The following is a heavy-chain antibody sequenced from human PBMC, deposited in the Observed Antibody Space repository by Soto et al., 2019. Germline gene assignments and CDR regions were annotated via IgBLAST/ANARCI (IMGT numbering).Heavy chain of an antibody. CDR1: GFAFNAYT. CDR2: ISSTSTYI. V-gene: IGHV3-21*06. CDR3: ARETSGYDFYFDS. J-gene: IGHJ4*02. Sequence: ESGGGLVKPGGSLRLSCAASGFAFNAYTMNWVRQAPGKGLEWVSSISSTSTYISYADSVKGRFTISRDNAKNSMYLQMNSLRAEDTAVYYCARETSGYDFYFDSWGQGNLVTVSS. D-gene: IGHD5-12*01.